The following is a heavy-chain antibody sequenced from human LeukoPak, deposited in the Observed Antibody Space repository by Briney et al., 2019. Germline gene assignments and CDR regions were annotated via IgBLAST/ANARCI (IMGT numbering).Heavy chain of an antibody. V-gene: IGHV1-18*01. J-gene: IGHJ4*02. D-gene: IGHD3-10*01. Sequence: ASVKVSCKASGYTFGTYGISWIRQAPGQGLEWMGWISAYTGNTNYAQKFQGRVTMTTDTSTNTADMDLRSLRSDDTAVYFCGRDQSFGSGSYQDYWGQGTLVTVSS. CDR1: GYTFGTYG. CDR2: ISAYTGNT. CDR3: GRDQSFGSGSYQDY.